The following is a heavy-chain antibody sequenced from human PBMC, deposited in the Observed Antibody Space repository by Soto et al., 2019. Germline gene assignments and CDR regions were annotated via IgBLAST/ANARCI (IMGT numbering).Heavy chain of an antibody. CDR2: INPSGGST. CDR1: GYTFTSYY. V-gene: IGHV1-46*01. Sequence: ASVKVSCKASGYTFTSYYMHWVRQAPGQGLEWMGIINPSGGSTSYAQKFQGRVTMTRDTSTSTVYTELSSLRSEDTAVYYCARGGADGFGELLYYYYGMDVWGQGTTVTVSS. J-gene: IGHJ6*02. D-gene: IGHD3-10*01. CDR3: ARGGADGFGELLYYYYGMDV.